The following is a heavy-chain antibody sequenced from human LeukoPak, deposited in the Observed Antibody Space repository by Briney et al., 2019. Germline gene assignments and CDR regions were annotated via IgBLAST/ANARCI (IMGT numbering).Heavy chain of an antibody. V-gene: IGHV3-9*01. J-gene: IGHJ4*02. Sequence: PGGSLRLSCAASGFTFDDYAMHWVRQAPGKGLEWVSGVTWNSGSIDYADSVKGRFTISRDNAKNSLYLQMNSLRPEDTALYYCAKDIRSSTSCGNDYWGQGTLVTVSS. CDR3: AKDIRSSTSCGNDY. CDR2: VTWNSGSI. D-gene: IGHD2-2*01. CDR1: GFTFDDYA.